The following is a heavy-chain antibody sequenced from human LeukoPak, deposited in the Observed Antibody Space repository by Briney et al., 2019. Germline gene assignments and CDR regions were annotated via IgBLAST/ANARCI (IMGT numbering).Heavy chain of an antibody. CDR2: IYPGDSDT. Sequence: GESLKISWKGSGYSFTSYWIGWVRQLPGKGLEWMGIIYPGDSDTRYSPSFQGQVTISADKSISTAYLQWSRLKASDTAMYYCARHAGQLAVKYFNWFDPWGQGTLVTVSS. CDR3: ARHAGQLAVKYFNWFDP. CDR1: GYSFTSYW. V-gene: IGHV5-51*01. D-gene: IGHD6-6*01. J-gene: IGHJ5*02.